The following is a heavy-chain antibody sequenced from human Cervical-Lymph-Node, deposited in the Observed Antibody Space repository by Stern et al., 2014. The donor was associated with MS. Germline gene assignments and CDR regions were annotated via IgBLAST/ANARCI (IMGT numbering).Heavy chain of an antibody. CDR1: GYTFTSYA. CDR3: ARDGRDTMFDP. V-gene: IGHV7-4-1*02. D-gene: IGHD5-24*01. CDR2: INNNTGNP. J-gene: IGHJ5*02. Sequence: QVQLVESGSELKKPGASAKVSCKASGYTFTSYAMNWVRQAPGQGLEWLGWINNNTGNPTYAQGFAGRFVFSVDTSVPTAYLQINSLEAADTAVYYCARDGRDTMFDPWGQGTLVTVSS.